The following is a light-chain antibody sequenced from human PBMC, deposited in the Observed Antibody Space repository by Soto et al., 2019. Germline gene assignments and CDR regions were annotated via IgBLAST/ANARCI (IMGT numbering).Light chain of an antibody. Sequence: QLVLTQPPSAAGTPGQRVIISCSGRTSNIGANHVNWYQQFPGTAPKLLIFATDRRPSGVPARFSGSKSGTSASLAISGLQSADETDYYCASWDESQSGFGLFGGGTKLTVL. V-gene: IGLV1-44*01. CDR2: ATD. CDR3: ASWDESQSGFGL. J-gene: IGLJ3*02. CDR1: TSNIGANH.